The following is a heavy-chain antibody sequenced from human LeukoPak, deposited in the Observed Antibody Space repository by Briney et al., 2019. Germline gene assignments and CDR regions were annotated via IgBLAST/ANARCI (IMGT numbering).Heavy chain of an antibody. Sequence: GGSLRLSCAASGFTFSSYSMNWVRQAPGKGLEWVANIKQDGSEKYYVDSVKGRFTISRDNAKNSLYLQMNSLRAEDTAVYYCARVVGGYSYGYGYWGQGTLVTVSS. D-gene: IGHD5-18*01. CDR1: GFTFSSYS. CDR2: IKQDGSEK. J-gene: IGHJ4*02. CDR3: ARVVGGYSYGYGY. V-gene: IGHV3-7*01.